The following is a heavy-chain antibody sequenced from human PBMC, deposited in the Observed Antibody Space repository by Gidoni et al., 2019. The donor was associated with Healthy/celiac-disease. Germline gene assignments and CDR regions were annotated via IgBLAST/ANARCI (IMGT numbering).Heavy chain of an antibody. D-gene: IGHD6-13*01. CDR3: AREALIAAAAHGWFDP. CDR1: GGTFSSYT. CDR2: IIPILGIA. V-gene: IGHV1-69*08. J-gene: IGHJ5*02. Sequence: QVQLVQSGAEVKKPGSSVKVSCKASGGTFSSYTISWVRQAPGQGLEWMGRIIPILGIANYAQKFQGRVTITADKSTSTAYMELSSLRSEDTAVYYCAREALIAAAAHGWFDPWGQGTLVTVSS.